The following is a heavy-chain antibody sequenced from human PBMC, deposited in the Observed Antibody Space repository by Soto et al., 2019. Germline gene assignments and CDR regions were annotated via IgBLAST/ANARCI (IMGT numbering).Heavy chain of an antibody. J-gene: IGHJ5*02. Sequence: SETLSLTCTVSGVSISNSSYYWGWIRRPPGKGLEWIGTIYYSGITYYNPSLKSRVTISVDTSKNQFSLKLTSVTAADTSVYYCARHGSTWGQGTLVTVSS. CDR1: GVSISNSSYY. CDR2: IYYSGIT. CDR3: ARHGST. V-gene: IGHV4-39*01.